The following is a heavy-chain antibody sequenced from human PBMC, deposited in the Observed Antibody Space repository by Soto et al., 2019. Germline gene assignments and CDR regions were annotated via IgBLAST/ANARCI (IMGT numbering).Heavy chain of an antibody. CDR2: ANPSGGHT. D-gene: IGHD2-21*02. CDR1: GDTFTEYY. V-gene: IGHV1-46*01. CDR3: ARGGHVVVVTAALDY. Sequence: QVQLMQSGAEVKKPGASVKVSCKASGDTFTEYYIHCVRQAPGQGLEWMGTANPSGGHTTYAQNFLGRVTMTRDTATSTLYMELTSLTSEDTAVYYCARGGHVVVVTAALDYWGQGTLVTVSS. J-gene: IGHJ4*02.